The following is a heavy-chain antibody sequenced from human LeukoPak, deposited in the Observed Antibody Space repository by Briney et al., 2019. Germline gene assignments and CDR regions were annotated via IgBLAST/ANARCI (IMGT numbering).Heavy chain of an antibody. CDR2: ISYDGSNK. CDR1: GFTFSSYG. V-gene: IGHV3-30*18. CDR3: AKLLIDGIVGATDYFDY. J-gene: IGHJ4*02. D-gene: IGHD1-26*01. Sequence: GGSLRLSCAASGFTFSSYGMHWVRQAPGKGLEWVAVISYDGSNKYCADSVKGRFTISRDSSKNTLYLQMNSLRAEDTAVYYCAKLLIDGIVGATDYFDYWGQGTLVTVSS.